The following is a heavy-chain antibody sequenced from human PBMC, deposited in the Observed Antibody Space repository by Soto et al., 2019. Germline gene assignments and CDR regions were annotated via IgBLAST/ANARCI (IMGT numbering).Heavy chain of an antibody. Sequence: QVQLQESGPGLVKPSQTLSLTCTVSGGSISSGDYYWSWIRQPPGKGLEWIGYLYYSGSTYYNPSLKSRVTISVDTSKNQFSLKLSSVTAADTAVYYCAREGRGYTIYYYYGMDVWGQGTTVTVSS. J-gene: IGHJ6*02. CDR3: AREGRGYTIYYYYGMDV. D-gene: IGHD5-12*01. CDR2: LYYSGST. CDR1: GGSISSGDYY. V-gene: IGHV4-30-4*01.